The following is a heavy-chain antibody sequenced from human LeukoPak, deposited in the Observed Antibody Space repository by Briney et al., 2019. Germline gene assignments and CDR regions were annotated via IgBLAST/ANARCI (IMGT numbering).Heavy chain of an antibody. CDR2: IKQDGSEK. CDR1: GFTFSSYW. J-gene: IGHJ6*03. CDR3: ARGTRGITIFGVVIHAYYYYYMDV. V-gene: IGHV3-7*01. D-gene: IGHD3-3*01. Sequence: GGSLRLSCAASGFTFSSYWMSWVRQAPGKGLEWVANIKQDGSEKYYVDSVKGRFTISRDNAKNSLYLQMYSLRAEDTAVYYCARGTRGITIFGVVIHAYYYYYMDVWGKGTTVTVSS.